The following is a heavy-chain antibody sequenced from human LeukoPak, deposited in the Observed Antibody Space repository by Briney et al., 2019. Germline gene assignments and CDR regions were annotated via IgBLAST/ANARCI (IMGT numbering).Heavy chain of an antibody. V-gene: IGHV3-30*19. D-gene: IGHD3-3*02. CDR2: ISYDGSNK. Sequence: GGSLRLSCAASGFTFSSYGMHWVRQAPGKGLEWVAVISYDGSNKYYADSVKGRFTISRDNSKNTLYLQMNSLRAEDTAVYYCARVLALSYFDLWGRGTLVTVSS. J-gene: IGHJ2*01. CDR3: ARVLALSYFDL. CDR1: GFTFSSYG.